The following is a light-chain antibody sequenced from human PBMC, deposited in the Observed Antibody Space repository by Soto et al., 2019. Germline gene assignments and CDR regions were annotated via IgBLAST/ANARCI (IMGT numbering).Light chain of an antibody. CDR1: QSISNN. CDR2: GVS. J-gene: IGKJ2*01. Sequence: IVMTQSPATLSVSPGESATLSCRASQSISNNLAWYQHKPGQAPRLLIYGVSTRATGIPARFSGSGSGTECTLTISSLQSEDFAVYYCQQYNTWPPYTFGQGTKLEIK. V-gene: IGKV3-15*01. CDR3: QQYNTWPPYT.